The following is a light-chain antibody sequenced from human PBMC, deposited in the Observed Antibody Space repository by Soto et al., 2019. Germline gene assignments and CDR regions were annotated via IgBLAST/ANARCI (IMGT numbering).Light chain of an antibody. J-gene: IGLJ3*02. V-gene: IGLV2-23*01. CDR2: EGS. CDR3: CSYAGSSWV. CDR1: TSNIGTFY. Sequence: QSVLTQPPSASSTPGQTVTISCSGSTSNIGTFYVYWYQHLPGTAPKLMIYEGSKRPSGVSNRFSGSKSGNTASLTISGLQAEDEADYYCCSYAGSSWVFGGGTKLTVL.